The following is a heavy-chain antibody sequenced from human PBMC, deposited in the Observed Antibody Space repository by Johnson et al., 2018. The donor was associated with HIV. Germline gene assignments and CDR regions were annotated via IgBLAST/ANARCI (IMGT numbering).Heavy chain of an antibody. CDR3: ARDQGYWDAFDI. Sequence: QMLLVESGGGLVKPGGSLRLSCAASRFTFSDYYVSWIRQTPGKGLEWVSYISSSGGTIYYADSVKGRFSISRDNAKNSLYLQMNSLRAEDTAVYYCARDQGYWDAFDIWGQGTMVIVSS. CDR1: RFTFSDYY. J-gene: IGHJ3*02. V-gene: IGHV3-11*04. D-gene: IGHD3-22*01. CDR2: ISSSGGTI.